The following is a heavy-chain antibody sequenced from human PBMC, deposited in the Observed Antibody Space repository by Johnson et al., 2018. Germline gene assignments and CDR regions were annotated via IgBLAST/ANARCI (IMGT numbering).Heavy chain of an antibody. CDR2: ITWRSDSK. J-gene: IGHJ5*02. V-gene: IGHV3-9*01. CDR1: GFTFEDHA. Sequence: VQLVESGGGLVQPGRSMKLSCAASGFTFEDHAMHWVRQAPGKGLEWVSGITWRSDSKRYADSVKGRFIISRDNAKKSLYLQMNSLRVEDTALYQCGKGSGMVTTFDLWGQGTQVTVSS. CDR3: GKGSGMVTTFDL. D-gene: IGHD4-17*01.